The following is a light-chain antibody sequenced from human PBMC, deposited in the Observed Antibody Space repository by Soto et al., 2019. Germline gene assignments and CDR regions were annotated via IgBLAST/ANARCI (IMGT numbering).Light chain of an antibody. CDR1: QSISTW. Sequence: DIQMTQSPSTLSASVVDRVTITCRASQSISTWLAWYQQKPGKAPKLLIYKASSLQSGVPSRFSGSASGTEFTLTISSLQPDDFATYYCQLYNSYSYTFGQGTKLEIK. CDR2: KAS. V-gene: IGKV1-5*03. J-gene: IGKJ2*01. CDR3: QLYNSYSYT.